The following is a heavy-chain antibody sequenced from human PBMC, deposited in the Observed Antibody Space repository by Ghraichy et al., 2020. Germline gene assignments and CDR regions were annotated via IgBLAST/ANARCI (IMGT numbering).Heavy chain of an antibody. CDR1: GGSFSGYY. J-gene: IGHJ4*02. D-gene: IGHD5-18*01. CDR3: ARVRIQLWFDY. Sequence: GSLSLTCAVYGGSFSGYYWSWIRQPPGKGLEWIGEINHSGSTNYNPSLKSRVTISVDTSKNQFSLKLSSVTAADTAVYYCARVRIQLWFDYWGQGTLVTVSS. V-gene: IGHV4-34*01. CDR2: INHSGST.